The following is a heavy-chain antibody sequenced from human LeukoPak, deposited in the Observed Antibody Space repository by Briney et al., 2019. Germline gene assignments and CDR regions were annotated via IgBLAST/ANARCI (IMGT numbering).Heavy chain of an antibody. CDR3: ARVDTAMVKGRYFDY. CDR2: IYYSGST. D-gene: IGHD5-18*01. J-gene: IGHJ4*02. V-gene: IGHV4-59*08. CDR1: GGSISSYY. Sequence: SETLSLTCTVSGGSISSYYWSWIRQPPGKGLEWIGYIYYSGSTNYNPSLKSRVTISVDTSKNQFSLKLSSVTAADTAVYYCARVDTAMVKGRYFDYWGQGTLVTVPS.